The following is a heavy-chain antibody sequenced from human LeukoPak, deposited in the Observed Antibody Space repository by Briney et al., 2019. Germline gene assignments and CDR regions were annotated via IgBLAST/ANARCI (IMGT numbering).Heavy chain of an antibody. J-gene: IGHJ4*02. CDR1: GFTFSSYS. CDR3: AKRGDVGATVYYFDY. Sequence: PGGSLRLSCAASGFTFSSYSMNWVRQAPGKGLEWVSAISGSGGSTYYADSVKGRFTISRDNSKNTLYLQMNSLRAEDTAVYYCAKRGDVGATVYYFDYWGQGTLVTVSS. V-gene: IGHV3-23*01. D-gene: IGHD1-26*01. CDR2: ISGSGGST.